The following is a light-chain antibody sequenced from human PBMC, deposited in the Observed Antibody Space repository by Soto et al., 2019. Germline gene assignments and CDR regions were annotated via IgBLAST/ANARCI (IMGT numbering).Light chain of an antibody. CDR2: GPS. CDR3: QQYGSSYT. Sequence: EIVLTQSPGTLSLSAGERATLSCRASQSVNNSYLAWYQQKLGQAPRLLIYGPSSRVTGIPDRFSGSGSGTDFTLTINRLEPEDFAVYYCQQYGSSYTFGQGTKLEIK. V-gene: IGKV3-20*01. CDR1: QSVNNSY. J-gene: IGKJ2*01.